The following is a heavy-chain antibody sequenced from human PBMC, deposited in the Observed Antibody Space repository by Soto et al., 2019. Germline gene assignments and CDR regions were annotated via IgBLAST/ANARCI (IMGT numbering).Heavy chain of an antibody. CDR1: GGSISSGGYS. V-gene: IGHV4-30-2*01. D-gene: IGHD2-2*01. J-gene: IGHJ6*02. CDR3: ARVNCISTSCGMDV. CDR2: IYHSGST. Sequence: QLQLQESGSGLVKPSQTLSLTCAVSGGSISSGGYSWSWIRQPPGKGLEWIGYIYHSGSTYYNPSLKSRVTIAVDRSKNQFSLKLGSVTAADTAVYYCARVNCISTSCGMDVWGQGTTVTVSS.